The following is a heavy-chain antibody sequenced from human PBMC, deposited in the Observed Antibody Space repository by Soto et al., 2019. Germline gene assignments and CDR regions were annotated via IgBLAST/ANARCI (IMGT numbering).Heavy chain of an antibody. V-gene: IGHV3-74*01. Sequence: PGGSLRLSCAASGFTFSGYWMHWVRQAPGKGLVWVARINSGGTITTYADSVRGRFTISRDNAKNTLYLQMNSLRAEDTALYYCNRGVYAFDIWGQRTMVTGSS. CDR1: GFTFSGYW. D-gene: IGHD3-10*01. J-gene: IGHJ3*02. CDR3: NRGVYAFDI. CDR2: INSGGTIT.